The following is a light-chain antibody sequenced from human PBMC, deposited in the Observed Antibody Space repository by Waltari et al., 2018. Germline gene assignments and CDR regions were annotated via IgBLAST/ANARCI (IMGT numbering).Light chain of an antibody. CDR1: QSISSW. CDR2: KAS. J-gene: IGKJ1*01. CDR3: QQYNTYSVT. Sequence: IQMTQPPPILSAPVVYRVNFTSLASQSISSWLAWYQQKPGKAPKFLIYKASSLESGVPSRFSGSGSGTEFTLTISSLQPDDFATYYCQQYNTYSVTFGQGTKVEIK. V-gene: IGKV1-5*03.